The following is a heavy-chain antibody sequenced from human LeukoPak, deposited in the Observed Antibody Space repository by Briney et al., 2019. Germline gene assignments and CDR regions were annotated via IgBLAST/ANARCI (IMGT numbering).Heavy chain of an antibody. CDR2: IYYSGST. CDR1: GGSISSYY. V-gene: IGHV4-59*08. Sequence: TSETLSLTCTVSGGSISSYYWSWIRQPPGKGLEWIGYIYYSGSTNYNPSLKSRVTISVDTSKNQFSLKLSSVTAADTAVYYCARLFYDSSGYYYHAFDIWGQGTMVTVSS. CDR3: ARLFYDSSGYYYHAFDI. D-gene: IGHD3-22*01. J-gene: IGHJ3*02.